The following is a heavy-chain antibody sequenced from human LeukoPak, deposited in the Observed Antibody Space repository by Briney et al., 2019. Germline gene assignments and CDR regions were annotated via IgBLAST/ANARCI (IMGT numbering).Heavy chain of an antibody. CDR3: ARDVWTYSGEAFDY. CDR2: IKEDGSVK. J-gene: IGHJ4*02. CDR1: GITFNDDW. D-gene: IGHD5-12*01. Sequence: GGSLRLSCAASGITFNDDWMSWVRQAPGKGLEWVANIKEDGSVKYYVDSVKGRFSISRDNAKSSLYLQMSSLRAEDTAVYYCARDVWTYSGEAFDYWGQGALVTVSS. V-gene: IGHV3-7*01.